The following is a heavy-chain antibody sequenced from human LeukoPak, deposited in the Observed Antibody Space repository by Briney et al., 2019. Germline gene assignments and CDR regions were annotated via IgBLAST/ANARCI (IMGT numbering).Heavy chain of an antibody. CDR2: IYYTGST. CDR1: GGSISSFY. V-gene: IGHV4-59*12. J-gene: IGHJ4*02. CDR3: ARGSWQLAEEVY. Sequence: SETLSLTCTVSGGSISSFYWSWIRQPPGKGLEWIGYIYYTGSTNYNSSLKSRVTISVATTKHQFSLNLNSMTAADTAVYCRARGSWQLAEEVYGGQGTLVTVSS. D-gene: IGHD6-6*01.